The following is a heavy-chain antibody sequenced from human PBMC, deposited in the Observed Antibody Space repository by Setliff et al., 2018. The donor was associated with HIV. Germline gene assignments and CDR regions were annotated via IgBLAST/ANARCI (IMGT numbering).Heavy chain of an antibody. V-gene: IGHV4-59*05. CDR1: GDSITSHY. J-gene: IGHJ4*02. Sequence: SETLSLTCTVSGDSITSHYWSWIRQPAGKGLEWIGSISSSGNTYYNPSLKSRVTTSVDTPKNQFSLKLNSVTAADTAVYYCAKTIGRYFDIFDNWGQGTLVTVSS. CDR2: ISSSGNT. CDR3: AKTIGRYFDIFDN. D-gene: IGHD3-9*01.